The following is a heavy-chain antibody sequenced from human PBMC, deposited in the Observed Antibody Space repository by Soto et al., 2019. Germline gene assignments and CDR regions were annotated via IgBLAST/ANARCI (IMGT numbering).Heavy chain of an antibody. D-gene: IGHD1-26*01. V-gene: IGHV3-23*01. CDR3: ARGSRFDP. J-gene: IGHJ5*02. CDR2: ISGSGGST. CDR1: GFTFSSYA. Sequence: LRLPCAASGFTFSSYAMSWVRQAPGKGLEWVSAISGSGGSTYYADSVKGRFTISRDTSKNQFSLQLESVTAADTAIYFCARGSRFDPWGQGTLVTVSS.